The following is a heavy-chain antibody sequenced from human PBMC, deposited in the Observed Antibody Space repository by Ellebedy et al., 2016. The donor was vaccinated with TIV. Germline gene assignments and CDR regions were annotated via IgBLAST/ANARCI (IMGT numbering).Heavy chain of an antibody. Sequence: GGSLRLXCAASGFTVSSYSMNWVRQAPGKGLEWVSYISSSSSTIYYADSVKGRFTISRDNAKNSLYLQMNSLRDEDTAVYYCARVGATTDYYYYGMDVWGQGTTVTVSS. D-gene: IGHD1-26*01. CDR2: ISSSSSTI. CDR1: GFTVSSYS. CDR3: ARVGATTDYYYYGMDV. V-gene: IGHV3-48*02. J-gene: IGHJ6*02.